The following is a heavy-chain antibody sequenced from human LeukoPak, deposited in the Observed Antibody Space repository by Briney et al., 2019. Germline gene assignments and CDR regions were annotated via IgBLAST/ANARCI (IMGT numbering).Heavy chain of an antibody. CDR1: GFSFSSNC. CDR3: ATGGAVAGRFAY. Sequence: GGSLRLSCAVSGFSFSSNCMSWVRQAPGKGLEWVTKIKEDGNEIYYVDSVKGRFTISRDNTKNSLFLQMNSLRAEDTAVYYCATGGAVAGRFAYWGQGTLVTVSS. D-gene: IGHD6-19*01. J-gene: IGHJ4*02. CDR2: IKEDGNEI. V-gene: IGHV3-7*01.